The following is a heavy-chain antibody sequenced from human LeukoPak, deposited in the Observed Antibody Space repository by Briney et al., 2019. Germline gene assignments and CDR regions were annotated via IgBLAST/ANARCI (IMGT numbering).Heavy chain of an antibody. J-gene: IGHJ4*02. CDR1: GGSISSGDYY. Sequence: SETLSLTCTVSGGSISSGDYYWSWIRQPPGKGLEWIGYIYYSGSTYYNPSLKSRVTISVGTSKNQFSLKLSSVTAADTAVYYCARDLGGSSLLDYWGQGTLVTVSS. V-gene: IGHV4-30-4*08. CDR2: IYYSGST. CDR3: ARDLGGSSLLDY. D-gene: IGHD1-26*01.